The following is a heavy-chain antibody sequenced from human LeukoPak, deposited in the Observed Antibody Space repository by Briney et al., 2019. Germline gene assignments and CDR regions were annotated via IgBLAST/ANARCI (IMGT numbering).Heavy chain of an antibody. J-gene: IGHJ5*02. CDR1: GFTFSEAW. Sequence: GSLRLSCVASGFTFSEAWMSWIRQPPGKGLEWIGEINHSGSTNYNPSLKSRVTISVDTSKNQFSLKLSPVTAADTAVYYCAREGRGYRKVGFDRWGQGTLVTVSS. V-gene: IGHV4-34*01. CDR3: AREGRGYRKVGFDR. D-gene: IGHD5-18*01. CDR2: INHSGST.